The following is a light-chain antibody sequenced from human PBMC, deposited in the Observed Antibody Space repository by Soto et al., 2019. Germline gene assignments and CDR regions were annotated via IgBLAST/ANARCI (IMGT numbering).Light chain of an antibody. J-gene: IGKJ3*01. V-gene: IGKV1-39*01. CDR1: QSISSY. CDR3: QQSYSSHFT. CDR2: AAS. Sequence: DTQMTQSPSSLSASVGDRVTITCRASQSISSYLNWYQQKPGKAPNLLIYAASSLQSGVTSKFSGSGSGTDFTLTISSLQPEDFATYYCQQSYSSHFTFGPGTKVDIK.